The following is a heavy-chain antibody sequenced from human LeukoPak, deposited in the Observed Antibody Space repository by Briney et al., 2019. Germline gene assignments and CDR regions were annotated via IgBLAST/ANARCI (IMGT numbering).Heavy chain of an antibody. D-gene: IGHD6-13*01. CDR1: GFTFSSYS. Sequence: GGSLRLSCAASGFTFSSYSTNWVRQAPGKGLEWVSYISSSSSTIYYADSVKGRFTISRDNAKNSLYLQMNSLRAEDTAVYYCARRIAAAGRRDFDYWGQGTLVTVSS. J-gene: IGHJ4*02. CDR3: ARRIAAAGRRDFDY. CDR2: ISSSSSTI. V-gene: IGHV3-48*01.